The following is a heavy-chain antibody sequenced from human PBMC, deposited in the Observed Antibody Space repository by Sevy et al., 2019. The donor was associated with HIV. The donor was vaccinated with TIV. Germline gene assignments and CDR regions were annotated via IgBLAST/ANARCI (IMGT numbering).Heavy chain of an antibody. CDR1: GFTFDDYG. CDR3: GGVGGFRGEIALYPT. V-gene: IGHV3-20*04. CDR2: ITWNGDYA. D-gene: IGHD3-10*01. Sequence: GGSLRLSCAASGFTFDDYGMGWVRQVPGRGLEWISGITWNGDYANYGDSVKGRFTISRDNAKNSLYLQMDSLTAEDTALYSGGGVGGFRGEIALYPTWGREPWSPSPQ. J-gene: IGHJ5*02.